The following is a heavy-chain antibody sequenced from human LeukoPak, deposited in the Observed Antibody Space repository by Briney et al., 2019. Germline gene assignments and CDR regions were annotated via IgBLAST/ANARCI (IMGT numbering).Heavy chain of an antibody. Sequence: SETLSLTCTVSGYSLSSGYYWGWIRQPPGKGLEWIGNIYHSGSTYYNPSLKRRVTISVHTSKNQFSLKLSSVTAADTAVYYCARVKVGSGWYNCWGQGTLVTVSS. CDR1: GYSLSSGYY. V-gene: IGHV4-38-2*02. D-gene: IGHD6-19*01. CDR3: ARVKVGSGWYNC. J-gene: IGHJ4*02. CDR2: IYHSGST.